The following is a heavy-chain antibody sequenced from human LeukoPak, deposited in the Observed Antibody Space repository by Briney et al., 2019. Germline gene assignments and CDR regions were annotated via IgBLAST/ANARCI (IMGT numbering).Heavy chain of an antibody. D-gene: IGHD2-15*01. CDR3: ASHSGYCSGGSCYHTYWFDP. V-gene: IGHV1-69*04. CDR2: IIPILGIA. J-gene: IGHJ5*02. Sequence: GASVKVSCKASGGTFSSHAISWVRQAPGQGLEWMGRIIPILGIANYAQKFQGRVTITADKSTSTAYMELSSLRSEDTAVYYCASHSGYCSGGSCYHTYWFDPWGQGTLVTVSS. CDR1: GGTFSSHA.